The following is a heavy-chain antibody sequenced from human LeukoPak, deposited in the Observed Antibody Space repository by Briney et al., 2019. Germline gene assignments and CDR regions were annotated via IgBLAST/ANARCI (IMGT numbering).Heavy chain of an antibody. CDR1: GFTFSSYA. J-gene: IGHJ4*02. D-gene: IGHD3-10*01. V-gene: IGHV3-23*01. Sequence: GGSLRLSCAASGFTFSSYAMSWVRQAPGKGLEWVSAISGSGGSTYYADSVKGRFTISRDNSKNTLYLQMYSLRAEDTAVYYCAKEMVRGVIIPLDYWGQGTLVTVSS. CDR2: ISGSGGST. CDR3: AKEMVRGVIIPLDY.